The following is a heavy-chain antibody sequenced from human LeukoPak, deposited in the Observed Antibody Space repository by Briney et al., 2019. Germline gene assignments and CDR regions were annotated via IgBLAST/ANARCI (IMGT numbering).Heavy chain of an antibody. CDR2: FDPEDGET. CDR1: GYTLTELS. V-gene: IGHV1-24*01. Sequence: ASVKVSRKVSGYTLTELSMHWVRQAPGKGLEWMGGFDPEDGETIYAQKFQGRVTMTEDTSTDTAYMELSSLRSEDTAVYYCATIIVGATSNWFDPWGQGTLVTVSS. D-gene: IGHD1-26*01. CDR3: ATIIVGATSNWFDP. J-gene: IGHJ5*02.